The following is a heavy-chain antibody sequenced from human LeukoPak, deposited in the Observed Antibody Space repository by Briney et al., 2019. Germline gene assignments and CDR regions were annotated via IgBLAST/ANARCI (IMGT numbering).Heavy chain of an antibody. Sequence: SETLSLTCAVCGGSFSDSYWSWIRQPPGEGLEWVGEISHSGDTNYNPSLKSRVTISVDTSKNQFSLNLSSVTAADTAVYYCARGSNSVAYWGQGTLVTVSS. J-gene: IGHJ4*02. CDR2: ISHSGDT. V-gene: IGHV4-34*01. CDR3: ARGSNSVAY. CDR1: GGSFSDSY. D-gene: IGHD4-23*01.